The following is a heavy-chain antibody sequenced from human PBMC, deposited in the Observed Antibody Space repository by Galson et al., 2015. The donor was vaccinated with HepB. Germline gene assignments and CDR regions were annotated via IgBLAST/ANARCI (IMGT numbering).Heavy chain of an antibody. CDR1: GYNFDSNC. Sequence: SLRVSCEASGYNFDSNCFHWVRQAPGKGLECVAAIGPTDRNTNYADFFKGRFTITRDTSKNTVYLQMNSLRAEDTAVYYCAKTCPLYFESWGQGTLVTVSS. V-gene: IGHV3-23*01. CDR3: AKTCPLYFES. J-gene: IGHJ4*02. CDR2: IGPTDRNT.